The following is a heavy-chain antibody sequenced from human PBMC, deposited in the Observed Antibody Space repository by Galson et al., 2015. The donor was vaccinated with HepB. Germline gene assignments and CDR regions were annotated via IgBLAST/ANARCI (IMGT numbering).Heavy chain of an antibody. V-gene: IGHV1-69*13. Sequence: SVKVSCKASGGTFSSYAISWVRQAPGQGLEWMGGIIPIFGTANYAQKFQGRVTITADESTSTAYMELSSLRSEDTAVYYCASRTYCSSTSCYIGAFDIWGQGTMVTVSS. D-gene: IGHD2-2*02. J-gene: IGHJ3*02. CDR3: ASRTYCSSTSCYIGAFDI. CDR2: IIPIFGTA. CDR1: GGTFSSYA.